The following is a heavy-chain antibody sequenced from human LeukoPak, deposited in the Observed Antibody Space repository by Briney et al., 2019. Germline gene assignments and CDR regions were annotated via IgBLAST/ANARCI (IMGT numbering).Heavy chain of an antibody. CDR1: GFTFNAYS. J-gene: IGHJ3*02. V-gene: IGHV3-21*01. CDR3: ARETGNQAFDI. CDR2: ISSSSSYI. D-gene: IGHD7-27*01. Sequence: GGSLRLSCAASGFTFNAYSMNWVRQAPGRGLEWVSSISSSSSYIYYADSVKGRFTISRDNGKNSLYLQMNSLRSEDTAVYYCARETGNQAFDIWGQGTMVSISS.